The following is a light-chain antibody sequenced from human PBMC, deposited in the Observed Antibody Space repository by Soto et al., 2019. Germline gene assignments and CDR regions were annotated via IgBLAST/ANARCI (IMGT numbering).Light chain of an antibody. J-gene: IGKJ3*01. Sequence: DIQMTQSPSSVFASVGDTVTITCRASQDILSWLAWYQQKPGEAPRLLIYASSNLQSGVPSRFSGSRSGTDFTLTISSLQPEDFATYYCQQANTFPITFGPGTRLDIK. CDR2: ASS. V-gene: IGKV1-12*01. CDR3: QQANTFPIT. CDR1: QDILSW.